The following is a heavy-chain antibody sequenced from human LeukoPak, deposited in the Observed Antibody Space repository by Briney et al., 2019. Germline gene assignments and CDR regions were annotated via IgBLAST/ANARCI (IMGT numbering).Heavy chain of an antibody. CDR3: ARGPHFLDW. Sequence: PRGSLRLSCAASGFNFSNYGMHWVRQAPGKGLEWVAVIWYDGSNKYYADSVKGRFTISRDNSKNTLSLQMNSLRAEDTAVYYCARGPHFLDWWGQGTLVTVSS. CDR1: GFNFSNYG. J-gene: IGHJ4*02. CDR2: IWYDGSNK. V-gene: IGHV3-33*01.